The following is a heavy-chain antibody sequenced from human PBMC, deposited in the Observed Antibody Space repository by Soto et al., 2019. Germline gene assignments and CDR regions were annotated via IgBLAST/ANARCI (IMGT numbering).Heavy chain of an antibody. CDR1: GFTFSGSA. Sequence: GGSLRLSCAASGFTFSGSAMHWVRQASGKGLEWVGRIRSKANSYATAYAASVKGRFTISRNDSKNTAHLQMNSLKTEATAVYYCTTRGGIFGVVDPIDYYMDVWGKGTTVTVSS. J-gene: IGHJ6*03. CDR2: IRSKANSYAT. CDR3: TTRGGIFGVVDPIDYYMDV. D-gene: IGHD3-3*01. V-gene: IGHV3-73*01.